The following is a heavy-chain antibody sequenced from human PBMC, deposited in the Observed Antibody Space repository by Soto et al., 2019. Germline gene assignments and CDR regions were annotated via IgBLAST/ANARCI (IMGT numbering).Heavy chain of an antibody. CDR1: GFSLSTYG. CDR3: AKWNGYGDH. D-gene: IGHD1-1*01. V-gene: IGHV3-23*01. Sequence: EVQLLESGGGLVQPGGSLRLSCTASGFSLSTYGVTWVRQAPGKGLEWVSGVSGGSGTTHYADSVKGRFTITPDNSENTAYLQMNSLRVEDTAVYYCAKWNGYGDHWGQGTLVTVS. CDR2: VSGGSGTT. J-gene: IGHJ4*02.